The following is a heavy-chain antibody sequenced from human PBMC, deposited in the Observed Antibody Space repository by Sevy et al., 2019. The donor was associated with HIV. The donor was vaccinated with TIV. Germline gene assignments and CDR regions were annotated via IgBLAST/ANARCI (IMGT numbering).Heavy chain of an antibody. CDR3: ARDVPDRKMVAAGYYYYYGMDV. Sequence: SDTLSLTCTVSGGSISSGGYYWSWIRQHPGKGLEWIGYIYYSGSTYYNPSLKSRVTISVDTSKNQFSLKLSSVTAADTAVYYCARDVPDRKMVAAGYYYYYGMDVWGQGTTVTVSS. CDR2: IYYSGST. D-gene: IGHD2-15*01. V-gene: IGHV4-31*03. J-gene: IGHJ6*02. CDR1: GGSISSGGYY.